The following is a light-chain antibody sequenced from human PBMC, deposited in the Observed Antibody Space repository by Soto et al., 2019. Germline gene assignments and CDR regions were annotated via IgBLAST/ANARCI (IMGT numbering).Light chain of an antibody. CDR2: KAS. CDR1: QSISSW. CDR3: QQYNSYSLT. Sequence: DIQMTQSPSTLSESVGDRDTITCRASQSISSWLAWYQQKPGKAPKLLIYKASSLESGVPSRFSGSGSGTEFTLTISSLQPDDFAAHYCQQYNSYSLTFGGGTKVEIK. J-gene: IGKJ4*01. V-gene: IGKV1-5*03.